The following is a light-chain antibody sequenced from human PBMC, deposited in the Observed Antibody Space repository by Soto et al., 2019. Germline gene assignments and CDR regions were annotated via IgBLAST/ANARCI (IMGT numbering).Light chain of an antibody. J-gene: IGLJ2*01. CDR3: SSYAGSNNFV. V-gene: IGLV2-8*01. CDR1: SSDVGDYNY. CDR2: EVS. Sequence: QSALPQPPSASGSPGQSVTISCTGPSSDVGDYNYVSWYQQHPGKAPKLMIYEVSKRPSGVPDRFSGSKSGNTASLTVSGLQAEDEADYYCSSYAGSNNFVFGGGTKLTVL.